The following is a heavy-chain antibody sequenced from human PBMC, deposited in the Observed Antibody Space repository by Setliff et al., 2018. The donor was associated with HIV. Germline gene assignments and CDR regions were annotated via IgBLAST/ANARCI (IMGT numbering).Heavy chain of an antibody. D-gene: IGHD6-19*01. CDR3: ASWRRSSGLRDFDY. CDR2: IYYSGST. J-gene: IGHJ4*02. V-gene: IGHV4-31*03. Sequence: PSETLSLTCTVSGGSISSGGYYWSWIRQHPGKGLEWIGYIYYSGSTYYSPSLKSRVTMSVDTSKNQFSLKLSSVTAADTAVYYCASWRRSSGLRDFDYWGQGTLVTVSS. CDR1: GGSISSGGYY.